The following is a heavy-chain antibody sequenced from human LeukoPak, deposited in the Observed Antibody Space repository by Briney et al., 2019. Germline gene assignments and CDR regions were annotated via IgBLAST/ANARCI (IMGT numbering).Heavy chain of an antibody. CDR2: IYHSGST. J-gene: IGHJ4*02. CDR3: ARASPPDY. V-gene: IGHV4-30-2*01. Sequence: WVRQMPGKGLEWIGYIYHSGSTYYNPSLKSRVTISVDRSKNQFSLKLSSVTAADTAVYYCARASPPDYWGQGTLVTVSS.